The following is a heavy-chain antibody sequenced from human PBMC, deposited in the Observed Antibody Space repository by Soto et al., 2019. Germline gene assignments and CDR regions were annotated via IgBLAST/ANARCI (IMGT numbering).Heavy chain of an antibody. Sequence: PGGSLRLSCAASGFTFSNYSMHWVRQAPGKGLEWVAVISYDGSNKYYADSVKGRFTISRDNSKNTLYLQMNSLRAEDTAVYYCARVSEDRDNWNYNFDYWGQGTLVTVSS. J-gene: IGHJ4*02. D-gene: IGHD1-7*01. CDR1: GFTFSNYS. CDR2: ISYDGSNK. V-gene: IGHV3-30-3*01. CDR3: ARVSEDRDNWNYNFDY.